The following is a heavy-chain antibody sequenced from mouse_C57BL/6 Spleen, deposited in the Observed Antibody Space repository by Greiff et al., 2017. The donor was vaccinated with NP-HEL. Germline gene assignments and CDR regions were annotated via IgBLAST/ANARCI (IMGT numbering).Heavy chain of an antibody. V-gene: IGHV1-64*01. CDR1: GYTFTSYG. CDR3: ARIWYDNDGYYFDY. D-gene: IGHD2-4*01. CDR2: IHPNSGST. J-gene: IGHJ2*01. Sequence: QVQLQQPGAELVKPGASVKLSCKASGYTFTSYGMHWVKQRPGQGLEWIGMIHPNSGSTNYNEKFKSKATLTVDKSSSTAYMQLSSLTSEDSAVYYCARIWYDNDGYYFDYWGQGTTLTVSS.